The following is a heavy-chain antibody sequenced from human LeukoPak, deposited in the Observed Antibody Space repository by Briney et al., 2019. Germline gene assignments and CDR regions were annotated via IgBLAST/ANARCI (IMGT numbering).Heavy chain of an antibody. D-gene: IGHD6-13*01. J-gene: IGHJ4*02. V-gene: IGHV1-8*01. CDR1: GYTFTSYD. Sequence: ASVKVSCKASGYTFTSYDINWVRQATGQGLEWMGWMNPNSGNTGYAQKFQGRVTMTRNTSISTAYMELSSRRSEDTAVYYCARVEEQLDNFDYWGQGTLVTVSS. CDR2: MNPNSGNT. CDR3: ARVEEQLDNFDY.